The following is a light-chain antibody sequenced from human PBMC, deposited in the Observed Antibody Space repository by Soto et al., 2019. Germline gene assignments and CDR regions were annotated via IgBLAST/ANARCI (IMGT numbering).Light chain of an antibody. CDR2: GAS. CDR1: QSVSSSY. Sequence: VCTQSPSTLSLSPVERAPLSCSARQSVSSSYLAWYQQKPGQAPRLLIYGASSRATGIPDRFSGSGSGTDFTLTISRLEPEDFAVYYCQQYGSSQTITFGQGTRRRL. J-gene: IGKJ5*01. V-gene: IGKV3-20*01. CDR3: QQYGSSQTIT.